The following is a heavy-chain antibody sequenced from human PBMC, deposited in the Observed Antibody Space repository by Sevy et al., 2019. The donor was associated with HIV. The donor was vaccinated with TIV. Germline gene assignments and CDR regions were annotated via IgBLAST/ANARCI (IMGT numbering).Heavy chain of an antibody. D-gene: IGHD6-13*01. Sequence: GGSLRLSCAASGFTFDDYAMHWVRQAPGKGLEWVSGISWNSGSIGYADSVKGRFTISRDNAKNSLYLQMNSLRAEDTALYYCAKDLAAAGRQGLYYYYYGMDVWGQGTTVTVSS. CDR1: GFTFDDYA. CDR2: ISWNSGSI. J-gene: IGHJ6*02. V-gene: IGHV3-9*01. CDR3: AKDLAAAGRQGLYYYYYGMDV.